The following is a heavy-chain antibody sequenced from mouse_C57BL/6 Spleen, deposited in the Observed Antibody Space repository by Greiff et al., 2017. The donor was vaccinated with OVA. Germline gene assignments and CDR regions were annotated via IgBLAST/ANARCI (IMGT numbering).Heavy chain of an antibody. V-gene: IGHV1-15*01. CDR1: GYTFTDYE. CDR3: TRGLRRNFDY. D-gene: IGHD2-4*01. CDR2: IDPETGGT. Sequence: QVHVKQSGAELVRPGASVTLSCKASGYTFTDYEMHWVKQTPVHGLEWIGAIDPETGGTAYNQKFKGKAILTADKSSSTAYMELRSLTSEDSAVYYCTRGLRRNFDYWGQGTTLTVSS. J-gene: IGHJ2*01.